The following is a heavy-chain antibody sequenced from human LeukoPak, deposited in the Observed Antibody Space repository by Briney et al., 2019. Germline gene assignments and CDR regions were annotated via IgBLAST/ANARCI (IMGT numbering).Heavy chain of an antibody. V-gene: IGHV1-69*04. Sequence: ASVKVSCKASGGTFSSYTISWVRQAPGQGLEWMGRIIPILGIANYAQKFQGRVTITADKSTSTAYMELSSLRSEDTAVYYCARDGEISLWFDPWGQGPLVTVSS. CDR2: IIPILGIA. J-gene: IGHJ5*02. CDR3: ARDGEISLWFDP. D-gene: IGHD7-27*01. CDR1: GGTFSSYT.